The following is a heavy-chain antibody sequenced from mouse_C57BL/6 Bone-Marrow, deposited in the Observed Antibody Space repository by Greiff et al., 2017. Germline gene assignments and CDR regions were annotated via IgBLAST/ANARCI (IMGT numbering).Heavy chain of an antibody. D-gene: IGHD2-4*01. Sequence: VQLQQSGAELVRPGASVKLSCKASGYTFTDYYINWVKQRPGPGLEWIARIYPGSGNTYYNEKFKGKATLTAEKSSSTAYMQLSSLTSEDSAVYFCARLDYENYYAMDYWGQGTSVTVSS. J-gene: IGHJ4*01. CDR3: ARLDYENYYAMDY. CDR2: IYPGSGNT. CDR1: GYTFTDYY. V-gene: IGHV1-76*01.